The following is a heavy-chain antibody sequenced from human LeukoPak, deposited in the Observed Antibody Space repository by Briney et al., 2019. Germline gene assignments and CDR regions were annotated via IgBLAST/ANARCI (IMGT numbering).Heavy chain of an antibody. D-gene: IGHD1-26*01. CDR1: GFTFSSYS. CDR2: ISSSSSTI. V-gene: IGHV3-48*04. CDR3: ARETLLSIVGALA. J-gene: IGHJ5*02. Sequence: PGGSLRLSCAASGFTFSSYSMNWVRQAPGKGLEWVSYISSSSSTIYYADSVKGRFTISRDNAKNSLYLQMNSLRAEDTAVYYCARETLLSIVGALAWGQGTLVTVSS.